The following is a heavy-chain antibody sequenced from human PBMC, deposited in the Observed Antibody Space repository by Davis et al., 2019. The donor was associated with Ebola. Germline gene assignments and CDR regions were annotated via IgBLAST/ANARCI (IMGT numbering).Heavy chain of an antibody. D-gene: IGHD3-16*01. CDR1: DCPISSHY. CDR3: VRFGRSAY. J-gene: IGHJ4*02. V-gene: IGHV4-59*11. CDR2: IYESGRT. Sequence: PSETLSPTCSFSDCPISSHYWNWIAQPQGKGLEWVGIIYESGRTNYNPSLKSRVTISADTSKNQFSLNLRSVTAADTAVYYCVRFGRSAYWGQGTLVTVSS.